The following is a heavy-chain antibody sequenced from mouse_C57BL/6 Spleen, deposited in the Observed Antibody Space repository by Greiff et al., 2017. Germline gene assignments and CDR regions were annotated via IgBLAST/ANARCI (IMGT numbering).Heavy chain of an antibody. CDR2: IYPSDSET. CDR3: AGGGLRPFDY. CDR1: GYTFTSYW. Sequence: VQLQQPGAELVRPGSSVKLSCKASGYTFTSYWMDWVKQRPGQGLEWIGNIYPSDSETHYNQKFKDKATLTVDKSSSTAYMQLSSLTSEDSAVYYCAGGGLRPFDYWGQGTTLTVSS. D-gene: IGHD2-4*01. J-gene: IGHJ2*01. V-gene: IGHV1-61*01.